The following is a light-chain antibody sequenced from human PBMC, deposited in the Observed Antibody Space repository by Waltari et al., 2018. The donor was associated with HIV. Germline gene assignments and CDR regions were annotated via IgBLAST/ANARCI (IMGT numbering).Light chain of an antibody. CDR3: QQYYITPYT. CDR1: QSLLYSSNNKNY. Sequence: DIVMTQSPDSLTVSLGDRATMNCKSSQSLLYSSNNKNYLAWYQQKPGQPPKLLIYWASTRESGVPDRFSGSGSGTDFTLTISSLQAEDVAVYYCQQYYITPYTFGQGTKLEIK. CDR2: WAS. J-gene: IGKJ2*01. V-gene: IGKV4-1*01.